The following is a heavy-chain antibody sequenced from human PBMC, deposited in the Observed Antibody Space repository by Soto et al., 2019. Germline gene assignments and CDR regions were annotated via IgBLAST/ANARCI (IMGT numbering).Heavy chain of an antibody. V-gene: IGHV1-69*13. Sequence: SVKVSCKASGGTFSSYAISWVRQAPGQGLEWMGGIIPIFGTANYAQKFQGRVTITVDESTSTAYMELSSLRSEDTAVYYCARDSVLRFLGSAGYYYYGMDVWGQGTTVTVSS. D-gene: IGHD3-3*01. J-gene: IGHJ6*02. CDR1: GGTFSSYA. CDR2: IIPIFGTA. CDR3: ARDSVLRFLGSAGYYYYGMDV.